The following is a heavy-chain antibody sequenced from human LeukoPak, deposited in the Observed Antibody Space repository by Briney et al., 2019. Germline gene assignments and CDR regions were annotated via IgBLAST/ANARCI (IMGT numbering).Heavy chain of an antibody. CDR3: ARELTALLWFGELGY. CDR2: MSYDGDNK. J-gene: IGHJ4*02. CDR1: GFTFSSYA. V-gene: IGHV3-30*04. Sequence: GRSLRLSCAASGFTFSSYAMHWVRQAPGKGLEWVAVMSYDGDNKFYAASMKGRFTISRDNSKNALYLQMHSLRAEDTAVYYCARELTALLWFGELGYWGQGTLVTVSS. D-gene: IGHD3-10*01.